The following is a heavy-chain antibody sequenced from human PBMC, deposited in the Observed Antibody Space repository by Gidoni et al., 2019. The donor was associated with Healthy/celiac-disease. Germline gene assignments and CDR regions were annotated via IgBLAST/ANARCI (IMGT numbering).Heavy chain of an antibody. CDR2: ISGSGGRT. V-gene: IGHV3-23*01. D-gene: IGHD6-19*01. J-gene: IGHJ4*02. CDR1: GFTFSSYA. CDR3: AKLDGSGWETDFDY. Sequence: EVQLLESGGGLVQPGGSLRISCAAYGFTFSSYAMSWVRQAPGKGLEWVSAISGSGGRTYYADAVKGRFTISRDNSKNTLYLQMNSLRAEDTAVYYCAKLDGSGWETDFDYWGQGTLVTVSS.